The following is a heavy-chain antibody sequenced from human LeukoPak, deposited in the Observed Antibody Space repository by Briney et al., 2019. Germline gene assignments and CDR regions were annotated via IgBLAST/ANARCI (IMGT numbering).Heavy chain of an antibody. D-gene: IGHD3-22*01. Sequence: GGSLRLSCAASGFTFSSYAMSWVRQAPGKGLEWVSYISSSGNTIHYADSVKGRFTISRDNAKNSLYLQMNSLRAEDTAVYYCARDRPDYYDSSGYTYSYYYMDVWGKGTTVTVSS. CDR2: ISSSGNTI. J-gene: IGHJ6*03. CDR1: GFTFSSYA. CDR3: ARDRPDYYDSSGYTYSYYYMDV. V-gene: IGHV3-48*03.